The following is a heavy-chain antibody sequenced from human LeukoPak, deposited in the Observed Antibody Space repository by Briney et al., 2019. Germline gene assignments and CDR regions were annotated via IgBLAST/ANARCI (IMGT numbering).Heavy chain of an antibody. Sequence: GGSLRLSCAASGFTFSNYAMHWVRQAPGKGLEWVAGISYDGSNKYYTDSVKGRFTISRDNSKNTLYLQMSSLRAEDTSMYYCARPQSKWELLSYFDYWGQGTLVTVSS. V-gene: IGHV3-30-3*01. CDR2: ISYDGSNK. D-gene: IGHD1-26*01. J-gene: IGHJ4*02. CDR1: GFTFSNYA. CDR3: ARPQSKWELLSYFDY.